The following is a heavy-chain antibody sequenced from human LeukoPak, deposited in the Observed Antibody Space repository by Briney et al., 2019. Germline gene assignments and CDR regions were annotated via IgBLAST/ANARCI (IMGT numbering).Heavy chain of an antibody. Sequence: GGSLRLSCAASGFTFSSYGMHWVRQAPGKGLEWVAFIRYDGSNKYYADSVKGRFTISRDNSKNTLYLQMNSLRAEDTAVYYCAKDRGGYCSSTSCYRGYYYKDVWGKGTPVTVSS. D-gene: IGHD2-2*02. J-gene: IGHJ6*03. V-gene: IGHV3-30*02. CDR2: IRYDGSNK. CDR1: GFTFSSYG. CDR3: AKDRGGYCSSTSCYRGYYYKDV.